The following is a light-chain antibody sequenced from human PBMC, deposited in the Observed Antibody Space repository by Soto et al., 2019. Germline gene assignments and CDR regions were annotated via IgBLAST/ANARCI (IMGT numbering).Light chain of an antibody. CDR3: QHYGASPWT. V-gene: IGKV3-20*01. Sequence: NVLTQSPGTLSLSPGQRATLSCRASQSLSGNYLAWYQQKPGQAPRVLIYRASIRATGISDRFSGSGSGTDFTLTTSRLEPEDFAVYYCQHYGASPWTFGQGTKVDNK. CDR2: RAS. CDR1: QSLSGNY. J-gene: IGKJ1*01.